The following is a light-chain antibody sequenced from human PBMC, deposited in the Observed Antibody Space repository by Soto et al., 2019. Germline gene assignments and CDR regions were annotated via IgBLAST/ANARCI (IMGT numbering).Light chain of an antibody. V-gene: IGKV3-20*01. CDR2: GAS. J-gene: IGKJ5*01. CDR3: QQYGSSPIA. CDR1: QSVSSSD. Sequence: EIVLTQSPGTLSLSPGERATLSCRASQSVSSSDLAWYQQKPGQAPRLLIYGASSRATGIPDRFSGSGSGTDFTLTISRLEPGDFAVYYCQQYGSSPIAFGQGTRLAIK.